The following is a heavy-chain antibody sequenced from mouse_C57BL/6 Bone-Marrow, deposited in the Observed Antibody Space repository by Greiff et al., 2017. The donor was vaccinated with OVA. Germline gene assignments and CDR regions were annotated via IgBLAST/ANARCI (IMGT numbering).Heavy chain of an antibody. CDR2: IDPENGDT. Sequence: VHVKQSGAELVRPGASVKLSCTASGFNIKDDYMHWVKQRTEQGLEWIGWIDPENGDTEYASKFQGKATITADTSSNTAYLQLSILTSEDTAVYYCTTVYDGYYNYYAMDYWGQGTSVTVSS. D-gene: IGHD2-3*01. J-gene: IGHJ4*01. V-gene: IGHV14-4*01. CDR3: TTVYDGYYNYYAMDY. CDR1: GFNIKDDY.